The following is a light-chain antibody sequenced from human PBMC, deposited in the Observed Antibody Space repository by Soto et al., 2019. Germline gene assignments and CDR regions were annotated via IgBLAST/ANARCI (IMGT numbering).Light chain of an antibody. CDR3: QQYNNWPPWT. Sequence: EIVMTQSPATLSVSPGERVTLSCRASQSVSSNLAWYQQKPGQAPRLLSYGASTRVTDIPARFSGSGSGTEFTLTISSLHSEDFAVYYCQQYNNWPPWTFGQGTKVEIK. J-gene: IGKJ1*01. CDR2: GAS. V-gene: IGKV3-15*01. CDR1: QSVSSN.